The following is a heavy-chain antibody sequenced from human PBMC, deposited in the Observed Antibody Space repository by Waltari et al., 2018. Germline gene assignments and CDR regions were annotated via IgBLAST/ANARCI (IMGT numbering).Heavy chain of an antibody. CDR2: INPNSGGT. V-gene: IGHV1-2*02. J-gene: IGHJ4*02. Sequence: QVRLVQSGAEVKRPGASVKVSCQGSGYTFTAYYLHWVRQAPGQGLEGMGLINPNSGGTSFAAKFQGRVTLTSDTSINTVYMELTRLKSDDTAVYYCARDPHITTTTGSHYWGQGTLVTVSS. D-gene: IGHD4-17*01. CDR1: GYTFTAYY. CDR3: ARDPHITTTTGSHY.